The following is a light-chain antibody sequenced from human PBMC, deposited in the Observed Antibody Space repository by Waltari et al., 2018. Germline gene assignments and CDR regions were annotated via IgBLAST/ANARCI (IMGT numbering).Light chain of an antibody. V-gene: IGLV4-69*01. CDR1: SGHSSNA. CDR3: QTWGTGILV. CDR2: VNRDGSH. J-gene: IGLJ1*01. Sequence: QLVLTQPPSASASLGASVKLTCTLSSGHSSNAIAWHQQQPEKGPRYLMKVNRDGSHNQGDGIPDRFSGSSSVAERYLTISRLRSEDEADYYCQTWGTGILVFGTGTKVTVL.